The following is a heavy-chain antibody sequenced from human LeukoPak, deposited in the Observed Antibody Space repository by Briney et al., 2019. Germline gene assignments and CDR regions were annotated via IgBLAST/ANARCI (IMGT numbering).Heavy chain of an antibody. J-gene: IGHJ3*02. V-gene: IGHV3-30*02. Sequence: GGSLILSCAASGFTFSSYGMHWVRQAPGKGLEWVAFIRYDGSNKYYADSVKGRFTISRDNSKNTLYLQMNSLRAEDTAVYYCAREEGSGSYYRKDAFDIWGQGTMVTVSS. CDR2: IRYDGSNK. D-gene: IGHD3-10*01. CDR1: GFTFSSYG. CDR3: AREEGSGSYYRKDAFDI.